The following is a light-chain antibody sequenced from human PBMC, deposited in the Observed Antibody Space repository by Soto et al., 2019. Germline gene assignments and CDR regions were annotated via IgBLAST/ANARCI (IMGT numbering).Light chain of an antibody. CDR1: QSVSNNY. CDR3: QQYGSSGT. CDR2: GAS. Sequence: EVVLTLSPGTLSLSTGERATLSCRASQSVSNNYLAWYQQKPGQAPRLLIYGASNRATGIPDRFSGGGSGTDFTLTISRLEPEDFAVYYCQQYGSSGTFGQGAKV. V-gene: IGKV3-20*01. J-gene: IGKJ1*01.